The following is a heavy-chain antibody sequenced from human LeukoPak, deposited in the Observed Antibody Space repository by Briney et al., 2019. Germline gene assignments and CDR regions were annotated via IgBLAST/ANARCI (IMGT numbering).Heavy chain of an antibody. CDR3: TRAALTGDAYYYYYYGMDV. Sequence: GGSLRLSCTASGFTFGDYAMNWVRQAPGKGLEWVGFIRSKAYGGTTEYAASVKGRFTISRDDSKSIAYLQMNSLKTEDTAVYYCTRAALTGDAYYYYYYGMDVWGQGTTVTVSS. V-gene: IGHV3-49*04. CDR1: GFTFGDYA. CDR2: IRSKAYGGTT. D-gene: IGHD7-27*01. J-gene: IGHJ6*02.